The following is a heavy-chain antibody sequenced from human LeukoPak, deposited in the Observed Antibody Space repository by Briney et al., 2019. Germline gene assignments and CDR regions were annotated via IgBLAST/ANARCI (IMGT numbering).Heavy chain of an antibody. CDR1: GFTVSSNY. V-gene: IGHV3-66*02. CDR3: AREMFPNWFDP. J-gene: IGHJ5*02. D-gene: IGHD3-10*02. CDR2: IYSGGST. Sequence: GGSLRLSCAASGFTVSSNYMSWVRQAPGKGLEWVSVIYSGGSTYYADSVKGRFTISRDNSKNTLYLQMNSLRAEDTAVYYCAREMFPNWFDPWGQGTLVTVSS.